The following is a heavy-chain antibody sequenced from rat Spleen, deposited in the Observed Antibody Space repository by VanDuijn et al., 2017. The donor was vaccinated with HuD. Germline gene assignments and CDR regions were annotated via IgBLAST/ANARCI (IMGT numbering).Heavy chain of an antibody. CDR2: ISSDGGGI. J-gene: IGHJ2*01. CDR1: GFTFSDYY. CDR3: ARRHYGYTDYFDC. V-gene: IGHV5-29*01. D-gene: IGHD1-9*01. Sequence: EVQLVESDGGLVQPGRSLKLSCAASGFTFSDYYMAWVRQAPTKGLEWVATISSDGGGIYYPDSVKGRFTISRDNAKSTLSLQVDSLRSEDTATYYCARRHYGYTDYFDCWGQGVMVTVSS.